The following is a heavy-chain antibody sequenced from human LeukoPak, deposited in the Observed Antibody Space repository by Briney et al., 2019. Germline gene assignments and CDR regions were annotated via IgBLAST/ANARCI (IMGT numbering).Heavy chain of an antibody. V-gene: IGHV3-69-1*01. Sequence: GTLSLTCGVSVGSISSGNWWSWVRQSPGKGLEWVSSITSSSTIYYAESVKGRFTISRDNAKNSLYLQMNSLRDEDTAVYYCARDEGVSFDYWGQGTLVTVSS. CDR2: ITSSSTI. CDR3: ARDEGVSFDY. J-gene: IGHJ4*02. CDR1: VGSISSGNW.